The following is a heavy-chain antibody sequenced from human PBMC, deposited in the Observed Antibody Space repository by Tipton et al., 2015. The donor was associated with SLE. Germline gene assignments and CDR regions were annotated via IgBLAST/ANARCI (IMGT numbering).Heavy chain of an antibody. CDR1: GGSIINPNYY. CDR2: IYHSGKT. Sequence: TLSLTCTVSGGSIINPNYYWDWIRQAPGKGLEWIGSIYHSGKTYHNPSLKSRLTISLDTSENQFSLDLSSLTAADTAVYYCATTYYDVLTGYHDAFDIWGHGTVVIVSS. J-gene: IGHJ3*02. CDR3: ATTYYDVLTGYHDAFDI. D-gene: IGHD3-9*01. V-gene: IGHV4-39*07.